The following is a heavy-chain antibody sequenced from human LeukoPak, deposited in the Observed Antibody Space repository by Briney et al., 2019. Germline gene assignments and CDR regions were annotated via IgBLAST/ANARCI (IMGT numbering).Heavy chain of an antibody. CDR3: ARGVNHYDSSGYLFDY. CDR1: GFTFSHYA. Sequence: GGSLRLSCAAAGFTFSHYAMHWVRQAPGKGLEYVSTIVSNGDSTYYANSVKGRFTISRDNSRTTLYLQMGSLRVEDMAVYYCARGVNHYDSSGYLFDYWGQGILVTVSS. D-gene: IGHD3-22*01. CDR2: IVSNGDST. V-gene: IGHV3-64*01. J-gene: IGHJ4*02.